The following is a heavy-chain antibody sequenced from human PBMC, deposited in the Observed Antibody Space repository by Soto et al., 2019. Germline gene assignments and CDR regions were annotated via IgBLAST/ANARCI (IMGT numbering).Heavy chain of an antibody. Sequence: QVQLVQSGAEVKKPGASVKVSCKASGYTFTSYGITWVRQAPGQGLEWMGWISAYNGNTNSAQKLQGRVTMTTDTSTSTAYMELRSLTADDTAVYYCARDDCSGGSCYCDYWGQGTLVTVSS. CDR1: GYTFTSYG. V-gene: IGHV1-18*01. J-gene: IGHJ4*02. CDR2: ISAYNGNT. D-gene: IGHD2-15*01. CDR3: ARDDCSGGSCYCDY.